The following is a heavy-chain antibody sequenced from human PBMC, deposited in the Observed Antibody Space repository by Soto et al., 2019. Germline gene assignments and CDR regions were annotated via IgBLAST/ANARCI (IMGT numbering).Heavy chain of an antibody. CDR3: KADVVVVPSSNGPRDH. CDR2: INSDGSRK. CDR1: GFTFSTYW. D-gene: IGHD2-2*01. Sequence: GGSLRLSCAASGFTFSTYWMHWVRQLPGKGLVWVSRINSDGSRKTYADSVRGRFTVSRDNAKNTLYLQMNSLRDEDTAVYYCKADVVVVPSSNGPRDHWGQGTLVTVPS. J-gene: IGHJ4*02. V-gene: IGHV3-74*01.